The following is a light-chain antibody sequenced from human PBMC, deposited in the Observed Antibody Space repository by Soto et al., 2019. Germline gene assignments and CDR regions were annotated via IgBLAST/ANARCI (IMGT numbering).Light chain of an antibody. Sequence: DIQMTQSPSTLSASVGDRVTITCRASQGISAWLAWYQQKPGKAPKLLIFDASTLESGVPSRFSGSGSGIEFTLTISSLQPDDFATYYCQQYKSYSPWTCGQGTKVEIK. CDR3: QQYKSYSPWT. CDR2: DAS. CDR1: QGISAW. J-gene: IGKJ1*01. V-gene: IGKV1-5*01.